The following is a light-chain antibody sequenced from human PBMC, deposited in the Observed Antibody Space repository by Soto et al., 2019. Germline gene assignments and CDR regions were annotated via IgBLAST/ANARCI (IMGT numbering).Light chain of an antibody. V-gene: IGLV1-44*01. CDR3: AAWDDSLNGPV. CDR2: SDN. J-gene: IGLJ2*01. Sequence: QSVLTQPPSTSGTPGQRVTISCSGSSSNIGSNTVNWYQQLPGTTPKLLIYSDNQRPSGVPDRFSGSKSATSASLAISGLQSEDEADYHCAAWDDSLNGPVFGGGTQLTVL. CDR1: SSNIGSNT.